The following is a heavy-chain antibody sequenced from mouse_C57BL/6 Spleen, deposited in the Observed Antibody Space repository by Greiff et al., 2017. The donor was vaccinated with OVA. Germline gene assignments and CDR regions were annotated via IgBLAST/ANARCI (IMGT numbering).Heavy chain of an antibody. J-gene: IGHJ1*03. CDR2: IYPGSGST. D-gene: IGHD1-1*01. Sequence: VQLQQPGAELVKPGASVKMSCKASGYTFTSYWITWVKQRPGQGLEWIGDIYPGSGSTHYNEKFKSKATLTVDTSSSTAYMQLSSLTSEDSAVYYCARRRILYYYGSSYGYFDVWGTGTTVTVSS. CDR1: GYTFTSYW. V-gene: IGHV1-55*01. CDR3: ARRRILYYYGSSYGYFDV.